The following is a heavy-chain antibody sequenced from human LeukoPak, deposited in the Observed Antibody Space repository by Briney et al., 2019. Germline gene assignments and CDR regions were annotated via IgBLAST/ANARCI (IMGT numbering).Heavy chain of an antibody. V-gene: IGHV4-59*01. CDR2: IYYTGST. CDR1: GGAITNYY. CDR3: ARRTVTNGWFRIDY. Sequence: SETLSLTCGVSGGAITNYYWNWIRQAPGKGLEWLGYIYYTGSTTYNPSVKSRITISLDTSKKQISLKLRSVTAADTAVYYCARRTVTNGWFRIDYWGQGSLVIVSS. J-gene: IGHJ4*02. D-gene: IGHD6-19*01.